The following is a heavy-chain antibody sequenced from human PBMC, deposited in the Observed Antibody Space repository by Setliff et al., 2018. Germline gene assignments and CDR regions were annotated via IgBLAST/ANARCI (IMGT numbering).Heavy chain of an antibody. Sequence: PSETLSLTCTVSGYSISSGYIWGWVRQPPGKGLEWVGNIGHTGSINYNPSLKSRLTISRDMSKSQVSLKLNSVTATDTAVYYCARDLGHGGDSDYWGQGILVTVSS. J-gene: IGHJ4*02. CDR1: GYSISSGYI. D-gene: IGHD2-21*02. CDR3: ARDLGHGGDSDY. CDR2: IGHTGSI. V-gene: IGHV4-38-2*02.